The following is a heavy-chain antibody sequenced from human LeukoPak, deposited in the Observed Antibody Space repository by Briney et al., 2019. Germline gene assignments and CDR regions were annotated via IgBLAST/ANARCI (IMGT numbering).Heavy chain of an antibody. J-gene: IGHJ6*02. D-gene: IGHD6-19*01. CDR3: ARGPGRAMYSSGWYRYGMDV. V-gene: IGHV4-34*01. CDR2: INHSGST. CDR1: GGSFSGYY. Sequence: SETLSLTCAVYGGSFSGYYWSWIRQPPGKGLEWIGEINHSGSTNYNPSLKSRVTISVDTSKNQFSLKQSSVTAADTAVYYCARGPGRAMYSSGWYRYGMDVWGQGTTVTVSS.